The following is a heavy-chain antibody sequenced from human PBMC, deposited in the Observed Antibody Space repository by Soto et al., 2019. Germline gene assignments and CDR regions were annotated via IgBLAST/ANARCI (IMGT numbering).Heavy chain of an antibody. J-gene: IGHJ4*02. CDR3: ASPDYYDSSGYDYYFDY. CDR2: IIPIFGTA. D-gene: IGHD3-22*01. Sequence: SVKVSCKASGGTFSSYAISWVRQAPGQGLEWMGGIIPIFGTANYAQKFQGRVTITADKSTSTAYMELSSLRSEDTAVYYCASPDYYDSSGYDYYFDYWGQGTLVTVSS. CDR1: GGTFSSYA. V-gene: IGHV1-69*06.